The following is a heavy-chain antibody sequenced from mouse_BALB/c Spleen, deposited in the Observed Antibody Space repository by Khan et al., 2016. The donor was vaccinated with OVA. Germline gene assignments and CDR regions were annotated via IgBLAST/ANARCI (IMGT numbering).Heavy chain of an antibody. Sequence: EVQLVESGGDLVKPGGSLKLSCAASGFTFSTYGMSWVRQTPDMRLEWVVTISSGGHYTYYPDSVKGRFTISRDNAKNTLYLQMSSLKSEDTAIYYGARLAYYYNSEGFAYWGQGTLVTVSA. CDR1: GFTFSTYG. V-gene: IGHV5-6*01. CDR2: ISSGGHYT. D-gene: IGHD1-1*02. CDR3: ARLAYYYNSEGFAY. J-gene: IGHJ3*01.